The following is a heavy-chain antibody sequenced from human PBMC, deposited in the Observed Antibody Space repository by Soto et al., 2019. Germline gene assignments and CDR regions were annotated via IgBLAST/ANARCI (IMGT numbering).Heavy chain of an antibody. J-gene: IGHJ5*02. V-gene: IGHV3-23*01. CDR2: ISGSGGTT. CDR1: GFTFSNYA. Sequence: EVQLLESGGVLVQPGGSLRLSCAASGFTFSNYAMSWVRQAPGKGLEWVSIISGSGGTTYHADSVKDRFTISRDNSKNTLFLQMNGLRAEDTAVYYCAKGVAVGFHFGSSTDRGFDPRGQGTLVTVSS. CDR3: AKGVAVGFHFGSSTDRGFDP. D-gene: IGHD6-6*01.